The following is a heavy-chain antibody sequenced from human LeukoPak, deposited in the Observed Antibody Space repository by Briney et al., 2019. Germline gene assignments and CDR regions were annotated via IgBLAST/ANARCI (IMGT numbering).Heavy chain of an antibody. D-gene: IGHD1-26*01. Sequence: PGGSLRLSCAASGFTFNTHGMHWVRQAPGKGLEWLVGISYDGINKYYAVSMKGRFTISRDNSKKTLFLQMNSLRLADTAVYLCAKGNAVAWELLDHWGQGTLVTVSS. CDR2: ISYDGINK. CDR1: GFTFNTHG. J-gene: IGHJ4*02. CDR3: AKGNAVAWELLDH. V-gene: IGHV3-30*18.